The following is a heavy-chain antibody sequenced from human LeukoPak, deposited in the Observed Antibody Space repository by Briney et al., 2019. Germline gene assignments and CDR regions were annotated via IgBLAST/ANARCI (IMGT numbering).Heavy chain of an antibody. CDR2: IFYSGSS. Sequence: PSETLSLTCTVSGGSISSGGYYWSWIHQHPGKGLEWIGYIFYSGSSYYNPSLKSRVTISVDTSMNQFSLKLSSVTAADTAVYYCARGRYCSGSSCYAYFDYWGQGTLVTVDS. CDR1: GGSISSGGYY. V-gene: IGHV4-31*03. J-gene: IGHJ4*02. D-gene: IGHD2-15*01. CDR3: ARGRYCSGSSCYAYFDY.